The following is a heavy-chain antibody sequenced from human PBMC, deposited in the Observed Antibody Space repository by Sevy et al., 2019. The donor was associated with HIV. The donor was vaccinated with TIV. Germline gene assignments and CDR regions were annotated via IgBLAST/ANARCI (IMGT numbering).Heavy chain of an antibody. D-gene: IGHD3-16*01. J-gene: IGHJ6*02. CDR2: IDYSGTT. V-gene: IGHV4-59*01. CDR3: ARGKVPLTYYYGMDV. CDR1: GGSISNYY. Sequence: SETLSLTCTVSGGSISNYYWTWIRQPPGKGLEWIGYIDYSGTTNYNPSLKSRVTISVDMSKNQFSLKLSSVIAADTAVYYCARGKVPLTYYYGMDVWGQRTTVTVSS.